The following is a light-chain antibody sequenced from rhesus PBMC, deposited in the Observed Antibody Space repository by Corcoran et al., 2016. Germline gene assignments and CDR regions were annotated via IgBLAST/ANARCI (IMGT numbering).Light chain of an antibody. J-gene: IGKJ1*01. Sequence: DIQMTQSPSSLSASVGETVTITCRASQGISNYLAWYQQKPGKAPKPLIYYASNLESGVPSRFSGGGSGTVFTLTISSLQPEDFAIYYCQQHNSYPRTFGQGTKVEIK. CDR2: YAS. CDR3: QQHNSYPRT. CDR1: QGISNY. V-gene: IGKV1S14*01.